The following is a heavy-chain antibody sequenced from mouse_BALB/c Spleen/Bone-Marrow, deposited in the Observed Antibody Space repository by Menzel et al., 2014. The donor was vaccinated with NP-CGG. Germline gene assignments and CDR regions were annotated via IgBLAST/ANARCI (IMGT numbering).Heavy chain of an antibody. Sequence: EVHLVESGPGLVKPSQSLSLTCTVTGYSITSDYACNWIRQFPGNKLEWMGCISYSGSTSYNPSLKSRISLTRDTSKNQFFLQLNSVTTEDTATYYCARNAYYYGNREFPYWGQGTLVTVSA. J-gene: IGHJ3*01. CDR3: ARNAYYYGNREFPY. CDR1: GYSITSDYA. CDR2: ISYSGST. D-gene: IGHD1-1*01. V-gene: IGHV3-2*02.